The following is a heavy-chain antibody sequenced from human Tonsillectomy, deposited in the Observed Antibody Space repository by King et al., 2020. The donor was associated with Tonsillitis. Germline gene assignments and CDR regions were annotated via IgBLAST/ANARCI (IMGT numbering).Heavy chain of an antibody. J-gene: IGHJ3*02. D-gene: IGHD4-17*01. CDR1: GFTFSDYW. V-gene: IGHV3-74*01. CDR2: INSDGISI. CDR3: ARVTTGAFDI. Sequence: VQLVESGGGLVQPGGSLRLSCAGSGFTFSDYWMHWVRQAPGKGLVWVSGINSDGISIIYAGSLTGRITITSDIAKNTLYLQMNGLRAEDKAVYYCARVTTGAFDIWGQGTMVTVSS.